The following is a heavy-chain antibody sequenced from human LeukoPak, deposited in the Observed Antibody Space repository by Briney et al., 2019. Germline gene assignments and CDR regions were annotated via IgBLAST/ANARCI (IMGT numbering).Heavy chain of an antibody. CDR1: GLPIGDFA. CDR2: ISGDGVST. V-gene: IGHV3-43*02. J-gene: IGHJ4*02. CDR3: ARESGKFDY. Sequence: GGSLRLSCVASGLPIGDFAMHWVRQAPGQGLEWVSLISGDGVSTFFTDSVKGQFSISRDNSKNSLFLEMSSLRTEDTAMYYCARESGKFDYWGQGTLVAVSS.